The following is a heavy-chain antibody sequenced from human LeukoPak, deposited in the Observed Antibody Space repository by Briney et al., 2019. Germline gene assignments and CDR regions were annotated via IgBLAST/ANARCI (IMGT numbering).Heavy chain of an antibody. CDR3: ARDSDWDDAFDI. D-gene: IGHD3-9*01. J-gene: IGHJ3*02. CDR1: GFTFISYS. Sequence: EPGGSLRLSCAASGFTFISYSMNWVRQAPGKGLEWVSPISSSSSYIYYADSVKGRFTISRDNAKNSLYLQMNSLRAEDTAVYYCARDSDWDDAFDIWGQGTMVTVSS. V-gene: IGHV3-21*01. CDR2: ISSSSSYI.